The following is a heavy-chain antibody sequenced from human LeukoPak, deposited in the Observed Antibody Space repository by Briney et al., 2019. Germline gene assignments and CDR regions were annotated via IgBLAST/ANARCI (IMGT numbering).Heavy chain of an antibody. CDR1: GYTLTGYY. CDR2: INPNSGGT. J-gene: IGHJ5*02. CDR3: ARDPVVVTAIGWFDP. Sequence: ASVKVSCKASGYTLTGYYMHWVRQAPGQGLEWMGWINPNSGGTNYAQNFQGRVTMTRDTSISTAYMELSRLRSDDTAVYYCARDPVVVTAIGWFDPWGQGTLVTVSS. V-gene: IGHV1-2*02. D-gene: IGHD2-21*02.